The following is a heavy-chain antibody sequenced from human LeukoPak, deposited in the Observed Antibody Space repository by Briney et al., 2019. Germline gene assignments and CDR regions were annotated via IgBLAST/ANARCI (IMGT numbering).Heavy chain of an antibody. CDR2: MSYDGRKQ. CDR3: EKDYYASGDGPFDY. CDR1: GFTFTNFG. D-gene: IGHD3-10*01. J-gene: IGHJ4*02. Sequence: PGGSLRLSCAASGFTFTNFGMHWVRQAPGKGLEWVAVMSYDGRKQYNADSVKGRFTISRDNSKNTLYLQMSSLRAEDTAIYYCEKDYYASGDGPFDYWGQGTLVTVSS. V-gene: IGHV3-30*18.